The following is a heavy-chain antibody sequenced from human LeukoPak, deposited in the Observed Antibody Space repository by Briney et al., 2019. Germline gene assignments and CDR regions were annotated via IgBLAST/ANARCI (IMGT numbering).Heavy chain of an antibody. CDR3: ARSDSSGRYGGYYYYYMDV. D-gene: IGHD6-19*01. CDR2: ISAYNGNT. V-gene: IGHV1-18*01. CDR1: GYIFTTYG. J-gene: IGHJ6*03. Sequence: ASVKVSCKASGYIFTTYGFTWVRQAPGQGLEWMGWISAYNGNTNYAQKLQGRVTMTTDTSTSTAYMEVRSLRSDDTAVYYCARSDSSGRYGGYYYYYMDVWGKGTTVTVSS.